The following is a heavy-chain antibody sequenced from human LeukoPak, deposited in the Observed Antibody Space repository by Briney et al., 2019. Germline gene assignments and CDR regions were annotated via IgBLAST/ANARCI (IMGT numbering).Heavy chain of an antibody. CDR1: GFTFSSYW. D-gene: IGHD1-26*01. V-gene: IGHV3-74*01. CDR3: ARSPAWELRPFGY. J-gene: IGHJ4*02. CDR2: INSDGSDT. Sequence: GGSLRLSCAASGFTFSSYWMHWVRQAPGKGLVWVSRINSDGSDTTYADSVKGRFSISRDNAKNTLHLHMNSLRAEDTAVYYCARSPAWELRPFGYWGQGTLVTVSS.